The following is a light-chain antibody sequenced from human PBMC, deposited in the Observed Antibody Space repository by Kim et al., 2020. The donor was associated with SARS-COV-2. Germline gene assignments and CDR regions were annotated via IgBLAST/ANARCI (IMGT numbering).Light chain of an antibody. V-gene: IGLV3-9*01. Sequence: SYELTQPLSVSVALGQTARITCGGNNIGSKNVHWYQQKPGQAPVLVIYRDSNRPSGIPERFSGSNSGNTATLTISRAQAGDEADYYCQVWGSSTADVVFG. CDR2: RDS. CDR3: QVWGSSTADVV. CDR1: NIGSKN. J-gene: IGLJ2*01.